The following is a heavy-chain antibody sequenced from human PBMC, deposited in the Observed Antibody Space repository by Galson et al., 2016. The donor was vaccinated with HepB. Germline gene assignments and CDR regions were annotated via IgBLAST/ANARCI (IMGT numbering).Heavy chain of an antibody. Sequence: SLRLSCAASGFTFGRYWMSWVRQAPGKGLQWVSGVSGSGGITYYADSVKGRFTISRDNSKNVLYLHMSSLRAEATAVYYCARDNRSAKLPYYYDYWGQGTLITVSS. V-gene: IGHV3-23*01. J-gene: IGHJ4*01. CDR1: GFTFGRYW. CDR3: ARDNRSAKLPYYYDY. D-gene: IGHD4-23*01. CDR2: VSGSGGIT.